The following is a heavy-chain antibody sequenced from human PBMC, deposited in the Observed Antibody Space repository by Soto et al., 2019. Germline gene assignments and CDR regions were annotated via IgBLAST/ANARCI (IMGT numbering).Heavy chain of an antibody. D-gene: IGHD2-8*01. Sequence: GGSLRLSCVASRFSFSSYEMSWVRQAAGKGLEWVSRVSLTGDRTNYAGSVKGRFTVSRDNFKNTLYLEMDSLRPEDTAIYYCARGGGYCTPTSCAIDSWGRGTPVTVSS. CDR3: ARGGGYCTPTSCAIDS. CDR1: RFSFSSYE. CDR2: VSLTGDRT. V-gene: IGHV3-23*01. J-gene: IGHJ4*02.